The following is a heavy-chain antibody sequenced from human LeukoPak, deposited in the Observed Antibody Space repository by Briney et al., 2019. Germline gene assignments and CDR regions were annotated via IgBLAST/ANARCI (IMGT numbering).Heavy chain of an antibody. CDR1: GDSFSSVTDY. Sequence: SETLSLTCTVSGDSFSSVTDYWGWIRQPPGKGLEWIGSIYYSGTTYYNPSLKSRVTISVDTSKNQFSLRLSSVTAADTAVFYCARAATIWNPHTWGQGTLVTVSS. J-gene: IGHJ5*02. CDR3: ARAATIWNPHT. CDR2: IYYSGTT. D-gene: IGHD5-12*01. V-gene: IGHV4-39*07.